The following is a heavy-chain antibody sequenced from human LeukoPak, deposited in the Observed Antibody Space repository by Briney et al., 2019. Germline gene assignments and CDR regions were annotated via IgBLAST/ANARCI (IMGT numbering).Heavy chain of an antibody. CDR1: RFTFSSYG. J-gene: IGHJ4*02. CDR3: AKDRYDSSGYLGY. V-gene: IGHV3-30*02. Sequence: GGSLRLSCAASRFTFSSYGMHWVRQAPGKGLEWVAFIRYDGSNKYYADSVKGRFTISRDNSKNTLYLQMNSLRAEDTAVYYCAKDRYDSSGYLGYWGQGTLVTVSS. CDR2: IRYDGSNK. D-gene: IGHD3-22*01.